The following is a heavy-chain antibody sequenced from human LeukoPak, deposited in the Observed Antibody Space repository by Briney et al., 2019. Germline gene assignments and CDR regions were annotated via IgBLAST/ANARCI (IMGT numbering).Heavy chain of an antibody. J-gene: IGHJ4*02. CDR1: GFTFSSHS. Sequence: GGSLRLSCAASGFTFSSHSMNWVRQAPGKGLEWVSSISSSSSFIYYADSVKGRFTISRDNAKNSLYLHMNSLRAEDTAVYYCARDSESSGPGEYQFDYWGQGTLVTVSS. V-gene: IGHV3-21*01. D-gene: IGHD3-22*01. CDR3: ARDSESSGPGEYQFDY. CDR2: ISSSSSFI.